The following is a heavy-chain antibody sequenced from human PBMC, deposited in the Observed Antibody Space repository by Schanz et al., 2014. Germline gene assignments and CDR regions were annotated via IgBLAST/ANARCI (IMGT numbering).Heavy chain of an antibody. Sequence: EVQLLESGGGLVQPGGSLRLSCAASGFTFSSNAMCWVRQAPGKGLEWVSTITSNGGGTYYADSVKGRFTISRDNSKNTLYLQMNSLRAEDTAVYYCARTTNPFNFDSWPYLDYWGQGTLVTVSS. CDR2: ITSNGGGT. CDR3: ARTTNPFNFDSWPYLDY. V-gene: IGHV3-23*01. CDR1: GFTFSSNA. D-gene: IGHD3-9*01. J-gene: IGHJ4*02.